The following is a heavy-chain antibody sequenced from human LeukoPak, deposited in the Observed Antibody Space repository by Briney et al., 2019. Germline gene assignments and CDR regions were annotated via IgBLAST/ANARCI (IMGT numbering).Heavy chain of an antibody. Sequence: PGWPRRRYCTASGFSLIGNYKREIRHAPGKGLEDFSYISSSGTIIYYADSVKGRFTISRDHAKNSLYLQMNSLRAEDTAVYYCARPGANGTTYSFDYWGKGTL. D-gene: IGHD1-1*01. V-gene: IGHV3-11*01. CDR3: ARPGANGTTYSFDY. CDR1: GFSLIGNY. CDR2: ISSSGTII. J-gene: IGHJ4*02.